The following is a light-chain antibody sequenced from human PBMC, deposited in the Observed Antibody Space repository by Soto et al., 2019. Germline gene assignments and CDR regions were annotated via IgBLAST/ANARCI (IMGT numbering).Light chain of an antibody. CDR3: CSYAGSSTVI. CDR1: SSDVGKYNL. CDR2: EVT. V-gene: IGLV2-23*02. Sequence: QSALTQPASVSGSPGQSITISCTGTSSDVGKYNLVSWYQLHPGEAPKLMIYEVTKRPSGISNRFSGSKSGNTASLTISGLQAEDEADYYCCSYAGSSTVIFGGGTKLIVL. J-gene: IGLJ2*01.